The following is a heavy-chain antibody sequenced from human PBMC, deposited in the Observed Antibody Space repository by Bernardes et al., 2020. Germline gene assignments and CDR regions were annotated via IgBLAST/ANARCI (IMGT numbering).Heavy chain of an antibody. CDR3: ARQGGPAYCGGDCYYYFDY. CDR2: IYYSGST. J-gene: IGHJ4*02. D-gene: IGHD2-21*01. CDR1: GGSISSYY. V-gene: IGHV4-59*01. Sequence: SETLSLTCTVSGGSISSYYWSWIRQPPGKGLEWIGYIYYSGSTNYNPSLKSRVTISVDTSKNQFSLKLSSVTAADTAVYYCARQGGPAYCGGDCYYYFDYWGQGTLVTVSS.